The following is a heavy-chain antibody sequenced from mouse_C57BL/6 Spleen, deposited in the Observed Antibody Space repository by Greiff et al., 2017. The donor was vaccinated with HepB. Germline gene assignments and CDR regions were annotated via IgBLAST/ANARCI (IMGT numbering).Heavy chain of an antibody. J-gene: IGHJ4*01. V-gene: IGHV1-80*01. Sequence: QVQLQQSGAELVKPGASVKISCKASGYAFSSYWMNWVKQRPGKGLEWIGQIYPRDGDTNYNGKFKGKATLTADKSSSTAYMQLSSLTSEDSAVYFWAREGDYSRRNYAMDYWGQGTSVTVSS. CDR2: IYPRDGDT. CDR1: GYAFSSYW. D-gene: IGHD2-4*01. CDR3: AREGDYSRRNYAMDY.